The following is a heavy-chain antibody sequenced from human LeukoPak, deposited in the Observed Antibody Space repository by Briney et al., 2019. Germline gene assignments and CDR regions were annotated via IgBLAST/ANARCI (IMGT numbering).Heavy chain of an antibody. CDR2: IIPILGIA. V-gene: IGHV1-69*02. CDR1: GYTXTGYY. Sequence: SVKVSCKASGYTXTGYYIHWVRQGPGQGLEWMGRIIPILGIANYAQKFQGRVTITADKSTSTAYMELSSLRSEDTAVYYCARVDTAMVIDYWGQGTLVTVSS. CDR3: ARVDTAMVIDY. J-gene: IGHJ4*02. D-gene: IGHD5-18*01.